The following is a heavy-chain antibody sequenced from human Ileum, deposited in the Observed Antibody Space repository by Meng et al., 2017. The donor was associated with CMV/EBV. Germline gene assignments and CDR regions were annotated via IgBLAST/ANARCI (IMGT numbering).Heavy chain of an antibody. V-gene: IGHV3-30*04. CDR1: GFTFSRHA. Sequence: GESLKISCAASGFTFSRHAFHWFRHIPGRGLEWVAAIWPGGRDTFYAGSVKGRFTISRDNSKNTVYPQMNSLRPEDTALYYCARDAKPASGIDLDPWGQGTLVTVSS. D-gene: IGHD2-2*01. J-gene: IGHJ5*02. CDR2: IWPGGRDT. CDR3: ARDAKPASGIDLDP.